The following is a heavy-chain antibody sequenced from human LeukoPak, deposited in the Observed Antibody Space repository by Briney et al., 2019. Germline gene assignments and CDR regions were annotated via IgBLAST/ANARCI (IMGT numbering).Heavy chain of an antibody. CDR1: GGSISGGGYY. V-gene: IGHV4-31*03. D-gene: IGHD3-10*01. J-gene: IGHJ6*02. Sequence: SETLSLTCTVSGGSISGGGYYWSWIRQHLGKGLEWIGYIYYSGSTYYNPSLKSRVTISVDTSKNHFSLKLNSVTAADTAVYYCARDNYYGSGSYYLDVWGQGTTVTVSS. CDR2: IYYSGST. CDR3: ARDNYYGSGSYYLDV.